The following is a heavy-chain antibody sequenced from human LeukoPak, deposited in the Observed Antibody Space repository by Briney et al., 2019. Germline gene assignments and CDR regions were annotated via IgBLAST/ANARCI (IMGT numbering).Heavy chain of an antibody. Sequence: KSSETLSLTCAVYGGSFSGYYWSWIRQPPGKGLEWIGEINHSGSTNYNPSLKSRVTISVDTSKNQFSLKLSSVTAADTAVYYCARGPRYYYDSSGYYSYWGQGTLVTVSS. J-gene: IGHJ4*02. V-gene: IGHV4-34*01. D-gene: IGHD3-22*01. CDR1: GGSFSGYY. CDR3: ARGPRYYYDSSGYYSY. CDR2: INHSGST.